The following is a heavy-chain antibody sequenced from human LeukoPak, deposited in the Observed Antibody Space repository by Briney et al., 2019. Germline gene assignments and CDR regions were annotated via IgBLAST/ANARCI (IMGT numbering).Heavy chain of an antibody. Sequence: GESLKISCRGSEYSFTNYWIGWVRQMPGKGLEWMAIIYPGDSDTRYDPSFQGQVTISVDKSISTAYLQWSSLKASDTAMYYCARRGFDTNGPQGFDSWGQGTLVSVSS. CDR1: EYSFTNYW. V-gene: IGHV5-51*01. CDR2: IYPGDSDT. D-gene: IGHD2-8*01. J-gene: IGHJ4*02. CDR3: ARRGFDTNGPQGFDS.